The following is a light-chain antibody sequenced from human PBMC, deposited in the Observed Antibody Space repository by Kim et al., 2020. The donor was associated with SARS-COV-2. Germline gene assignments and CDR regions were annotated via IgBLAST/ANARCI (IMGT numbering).Light chain of an antibody. Sequence: GQSITISCTGSISDVGRYNYVSWYQQHPGKAPNLMIYDVSQRPSGISNRFSGSKSGNTASLTISGLQAEDEADYYCSSYTSSSAWVFGGGTQLTVL. CDR1: ISDVGRYNY. CDR3: SSYTSSSAWV. CDR2: DVS. J-gene: IGLJ3*02. V-gene: IGLV2-14*04.